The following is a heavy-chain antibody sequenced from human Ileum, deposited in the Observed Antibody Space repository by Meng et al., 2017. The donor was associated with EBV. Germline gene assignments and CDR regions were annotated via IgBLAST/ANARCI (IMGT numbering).Heavy chain of an antibody. CDR3: ARVGQWLPIDY. Sequence: QEAGPGLVQPSGTLSLPGPGSVGSIVSSNWWSGAPQPPGKGLEWIGEIYHSGSTNYNPSLKSRVTISVDKSKNQFSLNLRSVTAADTAVYYCARVGQWLPIDYWGQGTLVTVSS. V-gene: IGHV4-4*02. CDR2: IYHSGST. CDR1: VGSIVSSNW. D-gene: IGHD6-19*01. J-gene: IGHJ4*02.